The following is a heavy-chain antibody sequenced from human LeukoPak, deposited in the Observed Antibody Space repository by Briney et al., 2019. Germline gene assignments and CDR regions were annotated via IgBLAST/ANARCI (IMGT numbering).Heavy chain of an antibody. J-gene: IGHJ6*04. CDR3: ARENKVTFYGMDV. D-gene: IGHD2-21*02. CDR1: SGSISSGDYY. CDR2: IYYTGTT. V-gene: IGHV4-30-4*08. Sequence: SQALSLTCTVSSGSISSGDYYCSWIRQPPGTGLEWIGYIYYTGTTYYNPSLKSRVTISVDTSKNQFSLNLTSVTAADTAVYYCARENKVTFYGMDVWGKGTTVTV.